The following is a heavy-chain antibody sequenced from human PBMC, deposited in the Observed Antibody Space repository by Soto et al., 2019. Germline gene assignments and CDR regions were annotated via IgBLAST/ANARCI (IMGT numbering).Heavy chain of an antibody. V-gene: IGHV1-8*01. CDR1: GNSFSRYD. J-gene: IGHJ4*02. CDR3: TRARGAETFDF. Sequence: GASVKVSCKASGNSFSRYDIHWVRQATGHGLEWMGWMNPRSGSTGYAQNFRGRVTMTRDSATGTAYMDLSSLRYEDTAIYFCTRARGAETFDFWAQGSRVTVSS. CDR2: MNPRSGST. D-gene: IGHD2-15*01.